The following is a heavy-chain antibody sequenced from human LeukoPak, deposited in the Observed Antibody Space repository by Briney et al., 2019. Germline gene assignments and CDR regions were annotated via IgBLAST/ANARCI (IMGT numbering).Heavy chain of an antibody. Sequence: GGSLRLSCAASGFTFSSYSMNWVRQAPGKGLEWVSYISSSSSTIYYADSVKGRFTISRDNSKNTLYLQMSSLRAEDTAVYYCAKGMGLRFLEWLFDYWGQGTLVTVSS. CDR3: AKGMGLRFLEWLFDY. J-gene: IGHJ4*02. CDR2: ISSSSSTI. CDR1: GFTFSSYS. V-gene: IGHV3-48*01. D-gene: IGHD3-3*01.